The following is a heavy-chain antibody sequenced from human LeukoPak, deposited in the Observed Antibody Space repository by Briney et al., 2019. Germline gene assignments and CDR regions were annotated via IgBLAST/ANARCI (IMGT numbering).Heavy chain of an antibody. V-gene: IGHV1-8*01. J-gene: IGHJ4*02. CDR3: ATSYGIAAAGKDDY. Sequence: GASVKVSCKASGYTFTSYDINWVRQATGQGLEWMGWMNPNSGNTGYAQKFQGRVTMTRNTSISTAYMELSCLRSEDTAVYYCATSYGIAAAGKDDYWGQGTLVTVSS. CDR1: GYTFTSYD. CDR2: MNPNSGNT. D-gene: IGHD6-13*01.